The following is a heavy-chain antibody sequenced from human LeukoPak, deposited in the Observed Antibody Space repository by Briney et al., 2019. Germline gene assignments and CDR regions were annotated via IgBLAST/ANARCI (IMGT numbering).Heavy chain of an antibody. D-gene: IGHD3-22*01. CDR1: GVSLSSYY. V-gene: IGHV4-59*01. CDR2: IYYSGST. CDR3: ARGTMMVGP. J-gene: IGHJ5*02. Sequence: ASETLSLTCTVSGVSLSSYYWSWIRHPPGMGREGIGYIYYSGSTTYNPSLKSRVAMSVDTSKNQFSLQVSSVTAADTGVYYFARGTMMVGPWGQGTLVTVSS.